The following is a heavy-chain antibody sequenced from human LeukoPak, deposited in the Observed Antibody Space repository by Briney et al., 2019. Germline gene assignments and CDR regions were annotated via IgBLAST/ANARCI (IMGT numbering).Heavy chain of an antibody. CDR3: ARDRSAAYYDFWSGSPLGVEFDY. V-gene: IGHV3-7*01. Sequence: GGSLRLSCAASGFTFSSYWMSWVRQAPGKGLEWVANIKQDGSEKYYVDSVKGRFTISRDNAKNSLYLQMNSMRAEDTAVYYCARDRSAAYYDFWSGSPLGVEFDYWGQGTLVTVSS. CDR2: IKQDGSEK. CDR1: GFTFSSYW. D-gene: IGHD3-3*01. J-gene: IGHJ4*02.